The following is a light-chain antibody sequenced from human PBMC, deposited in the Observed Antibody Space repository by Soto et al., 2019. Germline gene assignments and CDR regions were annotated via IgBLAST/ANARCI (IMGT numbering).Light chain of an antibody. J-gene: IGKJ1*01. Sequence: EIVMTQSPATLSASPGERVTLSCRASQRVNSNLAWYQQKPGQAPRLLIYRASTRATGFPARFSGSGSGTDFTLTISGLQSEDFAVYYCLQYNDWPRTFGQGTKVDIK. V-gene: IGKV3-15*01. CDR3: LQYNDWPRT. CDR2: RAS. CDR1: QRVNSN.